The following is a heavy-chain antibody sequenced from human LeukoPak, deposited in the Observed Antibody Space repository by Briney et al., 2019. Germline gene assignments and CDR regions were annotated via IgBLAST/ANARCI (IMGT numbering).Heavy chain of an antibody. CDR2: IKSNIGNT. CDR3: ARRQIADDSGSFYGY. D-gene: IGHD1-26*01. Sequence: GASVKVSCKVSGYAFTTYGFSWVRQAPGQGLEWMGWIKSNIGNTNYAQKFQGRITLTTDTSTSTAYMELRSLRSDDTAVYYCARRQIADDSGSFYGYWGQGTLVTVSS. J-gene: IGHJ4*02. V-gene: IGHV1-18*01. CDR1: GYAFTTYG.